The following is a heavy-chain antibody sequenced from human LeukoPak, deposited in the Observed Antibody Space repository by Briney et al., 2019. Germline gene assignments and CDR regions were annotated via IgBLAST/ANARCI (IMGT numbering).Heavy chain of an antibody. Sequence: SETLSLTCTVSGGSISGYYWSWIRQPAGKGLEWIGRIYTSGSTYYNPSLKSRVTISVDTSKNQFSLKLSSVTAADTAVYYCARGLTYYDILTGWINWFDPWGQGTLVTASS. V-gene: IGHV4-4*07. CDR3: ARGLTYYDILTGWINWFDP. J-gene: IGHJ5*02. D-gene: IGHD3-9*01. CDR2: IYTSGST. CDR1: GGSISGYY.